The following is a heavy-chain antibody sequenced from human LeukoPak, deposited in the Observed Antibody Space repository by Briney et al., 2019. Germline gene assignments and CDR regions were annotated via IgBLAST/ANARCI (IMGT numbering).Heavy chain of an antibody. Sequence: PGGSLRLSCAASGFTFSDYYMSWIRQAPGKGLEWVSYISSNGSTIYYAASVKGRFTISRENAENSLYLQMNSLRAEDTAVYYCARDRSSSSWYRWFDPWGQGTLVTVSS. J-gene: IGHJ5*02. D-gene: IGHD6-13*01. CDR1: GFTFSDYY. V-gene: IGHV3-11*01. CDR2: ISSNGSTI. CDR3: ARDRSSSSWYRWFDP.